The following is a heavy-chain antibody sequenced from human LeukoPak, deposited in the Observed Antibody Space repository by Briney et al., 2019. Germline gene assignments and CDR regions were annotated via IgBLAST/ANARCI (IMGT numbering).Heavy chain of an antibody. CDR1: GGTFSSYA. D-gene: IGHD3-22*01. Sequence: VASVKVSCKASGGTFSSYAISWVRQAPGQGLEWMGGIIPIFGTANYAQKFQGRVTITADESTSTAYMELSSLRSEDTAVYYCARQKPFGDSSGYYYPSDYWGQGTLVTVSS. CDR3: ARQKPFGDSSGYYYPSDY. J-gene: IGHJ4*02. V-gene: IGHV1-69*13. CDR2: IIPIFGTA.